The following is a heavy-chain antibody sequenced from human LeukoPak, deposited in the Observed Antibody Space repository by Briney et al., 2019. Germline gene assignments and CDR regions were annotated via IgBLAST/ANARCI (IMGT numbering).Heavy chain of an antibody. J-gene: IGHJ6*03. CDR1: GFTFSNYS. CDR2: ISSSSNTI. Sequence: PGGSLRLSCAASGFTFSNYSMNWVRQAPGKGREWVSYISSSSNTIHYAESVKGRFTISRDNAKNSLYLQMNSLRAEDTAVYYCARGLSPYYYYYMDVWGKGTTVTVSS. V-gene: IGHV3-48*01. CDR3: ARGLSPYYYYYMDV.